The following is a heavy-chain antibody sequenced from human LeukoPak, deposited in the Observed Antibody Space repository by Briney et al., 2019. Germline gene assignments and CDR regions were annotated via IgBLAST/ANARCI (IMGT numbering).Heavy chain of an antibody. CDR1: GDSVSSNSAV. J-gene: IGHJ4*02. CDR2: TYRRSKWYN. D-gene: IGHD3-3*01. V-gene: IGHV6-1*01. CDR3: ARGGGFLEWLVDY. Sequence: SQTLSLTCDISGDSVSSNSAVWNWIRQSPSRGLEWLGRTYRRSKWYNDYAVSVKSRITINPDTSRNQFSLQLSSVTPEDTAVYYCARGGGFLEWLVDYWGQGTLVTVSS.